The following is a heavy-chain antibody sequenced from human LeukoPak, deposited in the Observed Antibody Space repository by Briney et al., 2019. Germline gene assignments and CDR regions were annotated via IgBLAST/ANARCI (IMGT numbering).Heavy chain of an antibody. CDR3: LRGLAPYFLDINGYYGDAYEL. D-gene: IGHD3-22*01. V-gene: IGHV1-69*04. CDR1: RGTFRRYA. J-gene: IGHJ3*01. CDR2: IIPIAAIV. Sequence: GASVKLSCTASRGTFRRYAIRWVGQAPGHGVGWMGRIIPIAAIVSYAQTFQGRVTITADKSTTIAYMELTSLRSDDTAVYFCLRGLAPYFLDINGYYGDAYELWGQGTMGTVSS.